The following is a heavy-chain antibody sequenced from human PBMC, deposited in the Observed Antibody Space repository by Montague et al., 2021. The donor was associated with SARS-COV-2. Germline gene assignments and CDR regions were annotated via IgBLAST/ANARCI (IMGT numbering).Heavy chain of an antibody. CDR3: ARGGVWGWQQLVRVYRYFDL. V-gene: IGHV4-59*01. D-gene: IGHD6-13*01. CDR2: IYYSGST. J-gene: IGHJ2*01. CDR1: GGSISSYY. Sequence: SETLSLTCTVSGGSISSYYWSWIRQPPGKGPEWIGYIYYSGSTNYNPSLKSRVTISVDTSKNQFSLKLSSVTAADTAVYYCARGGVWGWQQLVRVYRYFDLWGRGTLVTVSS.